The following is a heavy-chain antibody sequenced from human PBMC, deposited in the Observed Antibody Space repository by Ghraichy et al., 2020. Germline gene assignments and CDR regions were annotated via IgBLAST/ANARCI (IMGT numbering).Heavy chain of an antibody. V-gene: IGHV3-30-3*01. CDR2: ISYDGSNK. CDR1: GFTFNNYA. J-gene: IGHJ4*02. D-gene: IGHD6-13*01. CDR3: ARGLGRSSWSFGY. Sequence: SCAASGFTFNNYAMHWVRQAPGKGLEWVALISYDGSNKYDADPVKGRFTISRDNSRNTIYLQMYSLRVEDTAIYYCARGLGRSSWSFGYWGQGILVTVSS.